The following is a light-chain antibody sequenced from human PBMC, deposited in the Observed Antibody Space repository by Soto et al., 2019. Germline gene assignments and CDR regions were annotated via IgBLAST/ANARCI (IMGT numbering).Light chain of an antibody. CDR3: LQSNSFPHT. CDR2: AAS. V-gene: IGKV1-12*01. Sequence: DIQMTQSPSSVSASVGDRVTITCRASQYISSWLAWYQQKPGKAPQLLIYAASSLQSGVPSRFIGSGSGTDFTLTISSLQPEDFATYYCLQSNSFPHTFGQGTKLEIK. J-gene: IGKJ2*01. CDR1: QYISSW.